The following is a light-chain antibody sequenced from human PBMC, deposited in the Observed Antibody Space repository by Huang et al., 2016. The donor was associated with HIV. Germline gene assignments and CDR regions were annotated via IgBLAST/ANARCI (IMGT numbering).Light chain of an antibody. CDR1: QYIYNW. CDR2: RAS. J-gene: IGKJ1*01. V-gene: IGKV1-5*03. Sequence: DIQMTSSPSTLSASVGDRVTITCRASQYIYNWLAWYQQEPGKAPKVLIYRASTLETGVPSRFSGSGSGTEFNLTISSLQTDDSATYFCQQYETYSRTFGRGTKVEIK. CDR3: QQYETYSRT.